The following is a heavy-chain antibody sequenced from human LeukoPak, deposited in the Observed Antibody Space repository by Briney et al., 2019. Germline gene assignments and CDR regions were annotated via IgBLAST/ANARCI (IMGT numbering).Heavy chain of an antibody. CDR1: GYTFTSYY. J-gene: IGHJ3*02. Sequence: ASVKVSYKASGYTFTSYYMHWVRQAPGQGLEWMGIINPSGSSTSYAQKFQGRVTMTRDTSTSTVYMELSSLRSEDTAVYYCARDFAYSSSSVSDAFDIWGQGTMVTVSS. D-gene: IGHD6-6*01. CDR2: INPSGSST. V-gene: IGHV1-46*01. CDR3: ARDFAYSSSSVSDAFDI.